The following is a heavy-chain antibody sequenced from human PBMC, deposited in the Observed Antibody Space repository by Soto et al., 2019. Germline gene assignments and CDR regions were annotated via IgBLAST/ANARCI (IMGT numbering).Heavy chain of an antibody. D-gene: IGHD2-2*01. V-gene: IGHV1-69*01. Sequence: QVQLVQSWAEVKKPGSSVKVFCKASGGTFSNYTISWVRQAPGQGLEWMGGIIPVFGTTDYEQKFQGRVTITADGSTSTAYMKLSSLRSADTAVYYCARSSPYIVVRKPTGNQDYYGMDVWGQGTTVTVSS. J-gene: IGHJ6*02. CDR1: GGTFSNYT. CDR2: IIPVFGTT. CDR3: ARSSPYIVVRKPTGNQDYYGMDV.